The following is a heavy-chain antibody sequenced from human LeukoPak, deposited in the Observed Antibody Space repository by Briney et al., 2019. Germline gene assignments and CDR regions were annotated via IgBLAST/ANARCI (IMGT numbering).Heavy chain of an antibody. D-gene: IGHD2-15*01. V-gene: IGHV4-34*09. CDR2: INHSGST. Sequence: SETLSLTCAVYGGSFSGYYWSWIRQPPGKGLEWIGEINHSGSTNYNPSFKSRVTISVDTSKNQFSLKLSSVTAADTAVYYCARETYCSGGSCYSGEYNWFDPWGQGTLVTVSS. CDR3: ARETYCSGGSCYSGEYNWFDP. J-gene: IGHJ5*02. CDR1: GGSFSGYY.